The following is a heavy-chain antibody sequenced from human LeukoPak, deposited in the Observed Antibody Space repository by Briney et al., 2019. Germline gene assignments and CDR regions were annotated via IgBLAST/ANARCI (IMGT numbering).Heavy chain of an antibody. V-gene: IGHV4-59*01. CDR1: GGSISSYY. CDR3: ARGGYYDSPYPYYFDY. Sequence: SETLSLTCTVSGGSISSYYWSWIRQPPGKGLEWIGYIYYSGSTNYNPSLKSRVTISVDTSKNQFSLKLSSVTAADTAVYYCARGGYYDSPYPYYFDYWGQGTLVTVSS. D-gene: IGHD3-22*01. CDR2: IYYSGST. J-gene: IGHJ4*02.